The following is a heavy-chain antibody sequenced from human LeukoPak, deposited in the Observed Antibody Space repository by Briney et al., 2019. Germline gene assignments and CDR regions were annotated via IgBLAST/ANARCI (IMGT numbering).Heavy chain of an antibody. J-gene: IGHJ4*02. CDR3: AREDLEPLYYFDG. D-gene: IGHD1-14*01. V-gene: IGHV1-2*02. Sequence: APVGASCKASGSTVTTSYMHWVRQAPGQRLKGMGWINAISGDTNYAQKFPDRVTMTRDTSIRTAYMELSRRRSDDTAVYYRAREDLEPLYYFDGWGQGTLVTV. CDR2: INAISGDT. CDR1: GSTVTTSY.